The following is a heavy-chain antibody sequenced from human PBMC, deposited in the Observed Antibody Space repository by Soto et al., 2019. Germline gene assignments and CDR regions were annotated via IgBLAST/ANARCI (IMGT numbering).Heavy chain of an antibody. V-gene: IGHV2-5*02. CDR3: AHSRTWVHYFDY. J-gene: IGHJ4*02. CDR1: GISLSTNGVG. Sequence: QITLKESGPTLVKPTQTLTLTCTFSGISLSTNGVGVGWIRQPPGKALEWLALIYWDDDKHYSPTLKNRLTVTKDSSKKQVVLTMTNMDPVDTATYFSAHSRTWVHYFDYWGQSFLVTVS. D-gene: IGHD1-26*01. CDR2: IYWDDDK.